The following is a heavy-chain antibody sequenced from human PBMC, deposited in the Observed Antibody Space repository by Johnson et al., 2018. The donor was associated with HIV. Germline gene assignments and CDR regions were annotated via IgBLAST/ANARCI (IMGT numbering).Heavy chain of an antibody. Sequence: VQLVESGGGLVQPGGSLRLSCAASGFDFSSSWMHWVRQAPGKGLVWVSRIRNDGSVTTYADSVKGRFFISSDNSKNALYLQMNSLRAEDTAVYYCASRMYSGSSGGAFDIWGQGTMVTVSS. D-gene: IGHD1-26*01. J-gene: IGHJ3*02. V-gene: IGHV3-74*02. CDR1: GFDFSSSW. CDR2: IRNDGSVT. CDR3: ASRMYSGSSGGAFDI.